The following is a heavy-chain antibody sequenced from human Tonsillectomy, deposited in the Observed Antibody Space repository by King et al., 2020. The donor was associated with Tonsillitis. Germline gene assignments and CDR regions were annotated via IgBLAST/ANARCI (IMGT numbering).Heavy chain of an antibody. J-gene: IGHJ4*02. D-gene: IGHD6-19*01. V-gene: IGHV3-7*01. CDR3: VRGPEYPGNGWYGSS. CDR1: GFTFSNYW. Sequence: VQLVESGGGLIQPGGSLRLSCAASGFTFSNYWMSWVRQAPGKGLELLDNINQEGIEKYYVDSVWGRFTISRDNVKQSLYLQMNSLRVEDTAVSHCVRGPEYPGNGWYGSSWGQGTLVPVSS. CDR2: INQEGIEK.